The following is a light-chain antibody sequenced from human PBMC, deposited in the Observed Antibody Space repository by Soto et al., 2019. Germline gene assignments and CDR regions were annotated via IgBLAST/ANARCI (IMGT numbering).Light chain of an antibody. CDR2: EVS. J-gene: IGLJ2*01. V-gene: IGLV2-14*01. Sequence: QSALTQPASVSGSPGQSITISCTGTSSDVGGYNYVSWYQQHPVKAPKLMIYEVSNRPSGVSNRFSGSKSGNTASLTISGLQAEDEADYYCSSYTSSSPVEFGGGTKVTVL. CDR1: SSDVGGYNY. CDR3: SSYTSSSPVE.